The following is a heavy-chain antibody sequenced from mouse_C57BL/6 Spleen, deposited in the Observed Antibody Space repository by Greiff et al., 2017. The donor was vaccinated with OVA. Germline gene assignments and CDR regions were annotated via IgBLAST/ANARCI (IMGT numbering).Heavy chain of an antibody. CDR3: AREVGIGGYGYAMDY. CDR1: GYTFTSYW. Sequence: VQLQQPGAELVRPGSSVKLSCKASGYTFTSYWMHWVKQRPIKGLEWIGNIDPSDSATHYNPMFKDKATLTVDKSSSPAYMQLSSLTSEDSAVYYCAREVGIGGYGYAMDYWGQGTSVTVSA. CDR2: IDPSDSAT. V-gene: IGHV1-52*01. D-gene: IGHD2-2*01. J-gene: IGHJ4*01.